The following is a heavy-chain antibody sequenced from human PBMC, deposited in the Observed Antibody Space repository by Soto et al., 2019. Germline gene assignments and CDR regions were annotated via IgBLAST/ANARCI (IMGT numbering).Heavy chain of an antibody. Sequence: EVQLLDSGGGLVQPGGSLRLSCTASGFTFSSSAMSWVRQAPGKGLEWVSAISSGNGGTTYYAGSVKGRFTISRDNSKNTRYLQMNGRGAEETAVYYCAKGGGGDHGYWGQGTLVTVSS. CDR2: ISSGNGGTT. CDR3: AKGGGGDHGY. CDR1: GFTFSSSA. V-gene: IGHV3-23*01. J-gene: IGHJ4*02. D-gene: IGHD2-21*02.